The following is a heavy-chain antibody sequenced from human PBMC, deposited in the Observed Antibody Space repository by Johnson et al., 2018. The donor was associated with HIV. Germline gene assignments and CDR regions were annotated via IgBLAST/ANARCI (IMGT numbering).Heavy chain of an antibody. CDR2: INWNGGST. Sequence: VQLVESGGGFVKPGGSLRLSCAASGFTFSDYYMSWIRQAPGKGLEWVSGINWNGGSTHHADSVTGRFTISRDQATKSLYLQMNSLRAEDTALYYCAREGEEVGDYGDYGGPLVSAFDIWGQGTMVTVSS. D-gene: IGHD4-17*01. CDR1: GFTFSDYY. J-gene: IGHJ3*02. CDR3: AREGEEVGDYGDYGGPLVSAFDI. V-gene: IGHV3-20*04.